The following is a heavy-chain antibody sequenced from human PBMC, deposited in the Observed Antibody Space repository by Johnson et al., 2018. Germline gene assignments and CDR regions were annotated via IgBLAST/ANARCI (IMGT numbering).Heavy chain of an antibody. D-gene: IGHD3-22*01. CDR2: ISYDGRNK. CDR1: GFTFSSYA. Sequence: QVQLVESGGGVVQPGRSLRLSCAASGFTFSSYAMHWVRQAPGKGLEWVAVISYDGRNKYYAESVKGRFTISRDNSKNTLYLQMNSLRAEDTDVYYCARGTHYYDSSGYPVGAFDIWGQGTMVTVSS. J-gene: IGHJ3*02. CDR3: ARGTHYYDSSGYPVGAFDI. V-gene: IGHV3-30-3*01.